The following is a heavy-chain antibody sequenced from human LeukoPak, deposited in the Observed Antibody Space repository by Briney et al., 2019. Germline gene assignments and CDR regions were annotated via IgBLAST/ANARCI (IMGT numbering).Heavy chain of an antibody. CDR2: IYSGGNT. Sequence: GGSLRLSCAASGFTFSNYWMHWARQAPGKGLEWVSLIYSGGNTYYADSVKGRFTISRDNSKNTLYLQMNSLRAEDTAVYYCARSTNYYFDYWGQGTLVTVSS. CDR1: GFTFSNYW. J-gene: IGHJ4*02. CDR3: ARSTNYYFDY. V-gene: IGHV3-53*01. D-gene: IGHD1-7*01.